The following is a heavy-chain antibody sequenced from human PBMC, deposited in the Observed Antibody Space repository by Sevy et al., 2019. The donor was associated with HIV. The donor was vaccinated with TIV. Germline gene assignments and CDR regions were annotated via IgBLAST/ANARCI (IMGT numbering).Heavy chain of an antibody. V-gene: IGHV3-21*01. CDR2: ITGGSSYI. CDR3: ARDGGCSSTSCLFYFDC. D-gene: IGHD2-2*01. J-gene: IGHJ4*02. CDR1: GFTFSSYT. Sequence: GGSLRLSCAASGFTFSSYTMNWVRQAPGKGLEWVSSITGGSSYIYYADSVKGRFTISRDNATNSLYLQMNSLSAEDTAVYYCARDGGCSSTSCLFYFDCWGQGSLVTVSS.